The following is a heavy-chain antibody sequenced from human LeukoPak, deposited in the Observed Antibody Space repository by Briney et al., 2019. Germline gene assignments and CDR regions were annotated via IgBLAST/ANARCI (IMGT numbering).Heavy chain of an antibody. D-gene: IGHD1-26*01. CDR2: INHSGST. Sequence: PSETLSLTCAVYGGSFSGYYWSWIRQPPGKGLEWIGEINHSGSTNYNPSLKSRVTISVDTSKNQFSLKLSSVTAADTAVYYCARGGGSYFWFDTWGQGTLVTVSS. V-gene: IGHV4-34*01. CDR3: ARGGGSYFWFDT. CDR1: GGSFSGYY. J-gene: IGHJ5*02.